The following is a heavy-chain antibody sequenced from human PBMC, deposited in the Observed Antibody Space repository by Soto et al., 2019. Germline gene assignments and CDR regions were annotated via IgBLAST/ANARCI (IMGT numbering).Heavy chain of an antibody. D-gene: IGHD6-13*01. CDR3: ARDPAAGFYWYFDL. Sequence: QVQLQESAPGLVKPSDTLSLTCTVSGGSISSYYWSWIRQPPVKGLEWIGYVYYSGSTNYNPSRKSRVSILVDTSKNQLSGKVSSVTAADTAVYDCARDPAAGFYWYFDLWGRGTLVTVSS. CDR2: VYYSGST. CDR1: GGSISSYY. J-gene: IGHJ2*01. V-gene: IGHV4-59*01.